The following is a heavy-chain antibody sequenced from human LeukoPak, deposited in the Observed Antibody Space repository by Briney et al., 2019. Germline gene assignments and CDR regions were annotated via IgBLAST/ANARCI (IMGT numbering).Heavy chain of an antibody. V-gene: IGHV1-24*01. CDR3: ATNRQIMILGVVIMPAFDI. Sequence: ASVKVSCKASGYTFTDYYMHWVRQAPGQGLEWMGGFDVEDGEIIYAQKFQGRVTMTEDTSTDTAYMELSSLRSEDTAVYYCATNRQIMILGVVIMPAFDIWGQGTMVTVSS. D-gene: IGHD3-3*01. CDR1: GYTFTDYY. J-gene: IGHJ3*02. CDR2: FDVEDGEI.